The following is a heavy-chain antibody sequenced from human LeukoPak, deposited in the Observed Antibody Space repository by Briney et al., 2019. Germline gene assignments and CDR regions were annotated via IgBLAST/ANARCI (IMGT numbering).Heavy chain of an antibody. CDR2: IYYSGST. CDR3: ASGSYFFDY. D-gene: IGHD1-26*01. V-gene: IGHV4-59*08. CDR1: GGSISSYY. J-gene: IGHJ4*02. Sequence: SETLSLTCTVSGGSISSYYWSWIRQPPGKGLEWIGYIYYSGSTNYNPSLKSRVTISVDTSKNQFSLKLSSVTAADTAVYYCASGSYFFDYWGQGTLVTVSS.